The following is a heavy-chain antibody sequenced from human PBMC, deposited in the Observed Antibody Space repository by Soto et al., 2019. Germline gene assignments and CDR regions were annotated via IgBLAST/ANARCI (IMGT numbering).Heavy chain of an antibody. CDR2: ISAYNGNT. J-gene: IGHJ5*02. CDR1: GYTFTSYG. Sequence: GASVKVSFKACGYTFTSYGISWLRQAPGQGLEWMGWISAYNGNTNYAQKLQGRVTMTTDTSTSTAYMELRSLRSDDTAVYYCASVTGGWELPPQSWGQGTLVTVSS. V-gene: IGHV1-18*04. CDR3: ASVTGGWELPPQS. D-gene: IGHD1-26*01.